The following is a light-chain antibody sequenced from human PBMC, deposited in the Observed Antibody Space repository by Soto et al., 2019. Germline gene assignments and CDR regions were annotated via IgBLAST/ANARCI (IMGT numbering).Light chain of an antibody. CDR2: LEGSGSY. J-gene: IGLJ3*02. V-gene: IGLV4-60*01. Sequence: QSVLTQSSSASASLGSSVKLTCTLSSGHSSYIIAWHQQQPGKAPRYLMKLEGSGSYNKGSGVPDRFSVLGSGLNRYLTIKNIQEEDESDYHCGADHGSGSNFVGVFGGGTKLTVL. CDR3: GADHGSGSNFVGV. CDR1: SGHSSYI.